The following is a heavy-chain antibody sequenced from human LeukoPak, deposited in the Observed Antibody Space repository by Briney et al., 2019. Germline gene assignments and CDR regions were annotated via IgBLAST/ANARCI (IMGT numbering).Heavy chain of an antibody. Sequence: PSETLSLTCAVYGGSFSGYYWSWIRQPPGKGLEWIGEINHSGSTNYNPSLKSRVTISVDTSKNQFSLKLSSVTAADTAVYYCARVSSTGSSPGMDVWGQGTTVTVSS. CDR2: INHSGST. CDR3: ARVSSTGSSPGMDV. J-gene: IGHJ6*02. D-gene: IGHD3-10*01. CDR1: GGSFSGYY. V-gene: IGHV4-34*01.